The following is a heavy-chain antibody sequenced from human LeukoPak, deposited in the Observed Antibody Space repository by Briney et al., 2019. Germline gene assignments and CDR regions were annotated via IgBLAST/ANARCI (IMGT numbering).Heavy chain of an antibody. D-gene: IGHD3-10*01. J-gene: IGHJ6*04. V-gene: IGHV1-24*01. CDR3: ATSSGSYYNLYYYYGMDV. Sequence: ASVKVSCKVSGYTLTELSMHWVRQAPGKGLEWMGGFDPEDGETIYAQKFQGRVTMTEDTSTDTAYMELSSLRSEDTAVYYCATSSGSYYNLYYYYGMDVCGKGTTVTVSS. CDR1: GYTLTELS. CDR2: FDPEDGET.